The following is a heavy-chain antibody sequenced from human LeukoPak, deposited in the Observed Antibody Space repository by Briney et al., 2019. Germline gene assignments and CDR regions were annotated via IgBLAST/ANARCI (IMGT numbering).Heavy chain of an antibody. V-gene: IGHV3-21*04. CDR1: GSTFSSYT. CDR2: ISPSGHST. Sequence: GGSLRLSCAASGSTFSSYTMNWVRQAPGKGLEWVSSISPSGHSTWNADSVKGRFAISRDNAKNSLYLQMNSLRAEDTAVYYCAKSTDWAFDYWGQGTLVTVPS. D-gene: IGHD3/OR15-3a*01. CDR3: AKSTDWAFDY. J-gene: IGHJ4*02.